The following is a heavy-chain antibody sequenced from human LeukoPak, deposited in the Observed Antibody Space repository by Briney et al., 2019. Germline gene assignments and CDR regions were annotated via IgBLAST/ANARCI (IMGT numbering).Heavy chain of an antibody. CDR2: ISGSGDRT. CDR1: GFSFSSFSSFV. J-gene: IGHJ4*02. D-gene: IGHD3-22*01. Sequence: GGSLRLSCAASGFSFSSFSSFVMSWVRQAPGKGLEVVSAISGSGDRTYYADSVKGRFTISRDNSKNTLYLQMNSLRAEDTAVYYCAEPEGGYYDIRPDWGQGTLVTVSS. CDR3: AEPEGGYYDIRPD. V-gene: IGHV3-23*01.